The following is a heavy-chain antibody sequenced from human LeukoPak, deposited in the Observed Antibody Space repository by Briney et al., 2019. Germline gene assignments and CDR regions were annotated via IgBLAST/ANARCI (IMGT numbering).Heavy chain of an antibody. V-gene: IGHV3-23*01. D-gene: IGHD3-22*01. CDR3: AKGDYYDLDY. CDR2: ISGSGGST. J-gene: IGHJ4*02. CDR1: GFTFSSYA. Sequence: GGSLRLSCAASGFTFSSYAMSWVHQAPGKGLEWVSVISGSGGSTDYADSVKGRFTISRDNSRNTLYLQMNSLRAEDTAVYYCAKGDYYDLDYWGQGTLVTVSS.